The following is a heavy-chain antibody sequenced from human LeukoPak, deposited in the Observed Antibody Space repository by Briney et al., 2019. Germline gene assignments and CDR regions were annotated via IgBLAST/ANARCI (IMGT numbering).Heavy chain of an antibody. D-gene: IGHD2-2*01. V-gene: IGHV3-30-3*01. CDR3: ARDNYCSSTSCYLYYYYYGMDV. CDR2: ISYDGSNK. CDR1: GFTFSCYA. Sequence: RRSLRLSCAASGFTFSCYAMHWVRQAPGKGLEWVAVISYDGSNKYYADSVKGRFTISRDNSKNTLYLQMNSLRAEDTAVYYCARDNYCSSTSCYLYYYYYGMDVWGQGTTVTVSS. J-gene: IGHJ6*02.